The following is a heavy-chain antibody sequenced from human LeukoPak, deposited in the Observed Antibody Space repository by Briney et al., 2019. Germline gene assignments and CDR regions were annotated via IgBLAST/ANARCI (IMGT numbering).Heavy chain of an antibody. V-gene: IGHV3-23*01. CDR1: GFTFSSYA. J-gene: IGHJ4*02. D-gene: IGHD3-10*01. CDR3: AKDGGDVVRGATDY. CDR2: ISGSGGST. Sequence: GGSLRLSCAASGFTFSSYAMSWVRQAPGKGLEWVSAISGSGGSTYYADSVKGRFTISRDNSKNTLYLQMNSLRAEDTAVYYCAKDGGDVVRGATDYWGQGTLVTVSS.